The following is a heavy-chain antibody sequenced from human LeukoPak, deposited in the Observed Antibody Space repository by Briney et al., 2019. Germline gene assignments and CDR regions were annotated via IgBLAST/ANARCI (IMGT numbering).Heavy chain of an antibody. D-gene: IGHD3-22*01. CDR3: ARADTSGYPA. V-gene: IGHV3-21*01. CDR2: ITSSSSYI. CDR1: GFTFSSYS. J-gene: IGHJ5*02. Sequence: GGSLRLSCAASGFTFSSYSMNWVRQAPGKGLEWVSSITSSSSYIFYTDSVKGRHTISRDNAKNSLYLQMNSLRAEDTAVYYCARADTSGYPAWGQGTLVTVSS.